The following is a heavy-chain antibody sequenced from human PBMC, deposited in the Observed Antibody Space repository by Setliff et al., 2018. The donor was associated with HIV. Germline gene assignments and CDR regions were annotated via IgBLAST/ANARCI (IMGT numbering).Heavy chain of an antibody. J-gene: IGHJ4*02. D-gene: IGHD3-16*01. CDR1: GYTFTNYD. Sequence: GASVKVSCKASGYTFTNYDINWVRQAAGQGLEWMAWMNPNTGNTGYAQKFRGRVTLTRNTSISTAYLEWSSLRSEDTAMYYCARYEGVMTYAAYPLGHWGQGTLVTVSS. V-gene: IGHV1-8*02. CDR2: MNPNTGNT. CDR3: ARYEGVMTYAAYPLGH.